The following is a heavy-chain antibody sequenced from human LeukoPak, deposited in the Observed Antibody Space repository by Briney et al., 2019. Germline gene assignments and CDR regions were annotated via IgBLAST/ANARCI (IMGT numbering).Heavy chain of an antibody. CDR3: ATSLYSSSWYDY. V-gene: IGHV4-39*01. J-gene: IGHJ4*02. CDR2: IYYSGST. Sequence: KPSETLSLTCTVSGGSISRSSYYWGWIRQPPGKGLEWIGSIYYSGSTYYNPSLKSRVTISVDTSKNQFSLKLSSVTAADTAVYYCATSLYSSSWYDYWGQGTLVTVSS. D-gene: IGHD6-13*01. CDR1: GGSISRSSYY.